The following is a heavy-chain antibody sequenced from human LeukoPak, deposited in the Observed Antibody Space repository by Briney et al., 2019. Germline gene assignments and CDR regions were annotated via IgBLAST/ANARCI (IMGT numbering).Heavy chain of an antibody. V-gene: IGHV1-69*06. D-gene: IGHD6-19*01. Sequence: GASVKVSCKASGGTFSSYAISWVRQAPGQGLEWMGGIIPIFGTANYAQKFQGRVTITADKSTSTAYMELSSLRSEDTAVYYCARAGGIAVAGSFDYWGQGTLVTVSS. J-gene: IGHJ4*02. CDR1: GGTFSSYA. CDR3: ARAGGIAVAGSFDY. CDR2: IIPIFGTA.